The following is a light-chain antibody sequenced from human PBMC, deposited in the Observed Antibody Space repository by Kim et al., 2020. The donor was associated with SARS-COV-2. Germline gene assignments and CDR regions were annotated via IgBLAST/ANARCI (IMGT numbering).Light chain of an antibody. V-gene: IGLV2-18*02. CDR2: EVT. Sequence: QSALTQPPSVSGSPGQSVTISCTGSSSDIGSYNRVSWYQQSPGTVPKLLIDEVTRRPSGVPDRFSGSKSGNSASLTISGLQTEDEATYYCSSFTTSSTLFFGGGTQLTVL. J-gene: IGLJ2*01. CDR1: SSDIGSYNR. CDR3: SSFTTSSTLF.